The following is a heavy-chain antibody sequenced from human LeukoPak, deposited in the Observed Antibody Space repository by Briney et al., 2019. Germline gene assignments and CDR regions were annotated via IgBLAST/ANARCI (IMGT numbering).Heavy chain of an antibody. CDR1: GYFFTSSW. CDR2: IYPGDSDT. Sequence: GESLKISCKGSGYFFTSSWNGWVRHMPGKGVEWMGIIYPGDSDTRYSPSFQGQVTISADKSISTAYLQWSSLKASDTAMYYCAIYSDTYYFDHWGQGTLVTVSS. CDR3: AIYSDTYYFDH. V-gene: IGHV5-51*01. D-gene: IGHD1-26*01. J-gene: IGHJ4*02.